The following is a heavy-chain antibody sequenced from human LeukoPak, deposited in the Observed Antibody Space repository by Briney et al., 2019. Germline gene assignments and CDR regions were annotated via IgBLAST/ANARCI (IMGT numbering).Heavy chain of an antibody. D-gene: IGHD5-24*01. J-gene: IGHJ4*02. CDR1: GFTFSSYA. V-gene: IGHV3-23*01. Sequence: GGSLRLSCAASGFTFSSYAMSWVRQAPGKGLEWVSALSGSGDDTYYADSVKGRFTISRDNSKNTLYLQMNSLRAEDAAVYYCTVQRGGDGYNTFDYWGQGTLVTVSS. CDR2: LSGSGDDT. CDR3: TVQRGGDGYNTFDY.